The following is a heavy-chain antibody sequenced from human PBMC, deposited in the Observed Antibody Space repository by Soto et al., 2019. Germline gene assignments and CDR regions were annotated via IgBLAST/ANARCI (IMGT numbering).Heavy chain of an antibody. V-gene: IGHV1-3*01. Sequence: GASVKVSCKASGYTFTSYAMHWVRQAPGQRLEWMGWINAGNGNTKYSQKFQGRVTITRDTSASTAYMELSSLRSEDTAVYYCATDRTYYDFWSGQPHGMDVWGQGTTVTVSS. CDR2: INAGNGNT. CDR1: GYTFTSYA. CDR3: ATDRTYYDFWSGQPHGMDV. J-gene: IGHJ6*02. D-gene: IGHD3-3*01.